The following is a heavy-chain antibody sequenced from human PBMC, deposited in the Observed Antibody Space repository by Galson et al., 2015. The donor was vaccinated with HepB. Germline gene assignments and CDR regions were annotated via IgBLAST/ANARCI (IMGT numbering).Heavy chain of an antibody. Sequence: SLRLSCAASGFTFSSYGMHWVRQAPGKGLEWVAVIWYDGSNKFYADSVKGRFTISRDNSKNMLYLQMNSLRAEDTAVYSCARDGNGIDYWGQGTLVTVSS. CDR3: ARDGNGIDY. CDR1: GFTFSSYG. CDR2: IWYDGSNK. D-gene: IGHD2-8*01. V-gene: IGHV3-33*01. J-gene: IGHJ4*02.